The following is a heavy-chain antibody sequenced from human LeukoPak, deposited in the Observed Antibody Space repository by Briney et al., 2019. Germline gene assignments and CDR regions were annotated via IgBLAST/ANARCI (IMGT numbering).Heavy chain of an antibody. CDR3: ASSILTGDYTLTYIDS. CDR2: IYHSGST. J-gene: IGHJ4*02. D-gene: IGHD3-9*01. V-gene: IGHV4-59*12. CDR1: SGSISSYY. Sequence: SETLSLTCTVSSGSISSYYWSWIRQPPGKGLEWIGYIYHSGSTYYNPSLKSRVAISVDRSKNQFSLKLSTVTAAETGVYYCASSILTGDYTLTYIDSCGQGTLVTVSS.